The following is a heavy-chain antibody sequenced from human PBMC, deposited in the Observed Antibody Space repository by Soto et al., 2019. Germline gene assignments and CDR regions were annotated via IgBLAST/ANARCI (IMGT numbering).Heavy chain of an antibody. V-gene: IGHV3-53*01. CDR1: GFKVGSTY. J-gene: IGHJ4*02. Sequence: GGSLRLSCVASGFKVGSTYMTWVRQAPGEGLQLVSIMYSGGSTFYADSVKGRFTVSRDDSKNTLYLQMNNLTVGDTGVYYCTKTRSASRSPSDYWGQGTLVTVPQ. D-gene: IGHD3-16*02. CDR3: TKTRSASRSPSDY. CDR2: MYSGGST.